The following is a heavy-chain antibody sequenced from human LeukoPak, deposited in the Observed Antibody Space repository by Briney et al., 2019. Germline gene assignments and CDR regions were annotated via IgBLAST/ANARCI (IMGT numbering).Heavy chain of an antibody. D-gene: IGHD3-10*01. Sequence: GGSLRLSCAASGFSLSRYWMSWVRQAPGKGLEWVANMKQDGSEKKYVDSVKGRFTISRDNAKNSLYLQMNSQRAEDTAVYYCAREGRYYGSGSYNDYYYGMDVWGQGTTVTVSS. V-gene: IGHV3-7*01. CDR1: GFSLSRYW. J-gene: IGHJ6*02. CDR3: AREGRYYGSGSYNDYYYGMDV. CDR2: MKQDGSEK.